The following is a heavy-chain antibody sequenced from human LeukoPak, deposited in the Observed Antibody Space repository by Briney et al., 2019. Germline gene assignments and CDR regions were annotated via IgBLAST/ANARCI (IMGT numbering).Heavy chain of an antibody. V-gene: IGHV1-8*01. D-gene: IGHD3-3*01. CDR3: ARSGYYDFWSGYPAPGYFDY. J-gene: IGHJ4*02. CDR2: MNPNSGNT. Sequence: ASVKVSCKASGYTFTSYDINWVRQATGQGLEWMGWMNPNSGNTGYAQKFQGRVTMTRNTSISTAYMELSSLRSDDTAVYYCARSGYYDFWSGYPAPGYFDYWGQGTLVTVSS. CDR1: GYTFTSYD.